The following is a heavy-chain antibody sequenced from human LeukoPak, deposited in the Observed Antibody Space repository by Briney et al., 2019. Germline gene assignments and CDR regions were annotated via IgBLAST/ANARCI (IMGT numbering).Heavy chain of an antibody. CDR2: IYYSGST. Sequence: SETLSLTCTVSGGSISSSSYYWGWIRQPPGKGLEWIGSIYYSGSTYYNPSLKSRVTISVDTSKNQFSLKLSSVTAADTAVYYCARPRKRTLTYHYDSSGYFFAFDIWDQGTMVTVSS. CDR1: GGSISSSSYY. D-gene: IGHD3-22*01. V-gene: IGHV4-39*01. CDR3: ARPRKRTLTYHYDSSGYFFAFDI. J-gene: IGHJ3*02.